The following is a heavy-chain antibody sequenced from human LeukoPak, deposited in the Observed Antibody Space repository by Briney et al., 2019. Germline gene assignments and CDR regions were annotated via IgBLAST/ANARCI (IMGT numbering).Heavy chain of an antibody. J-gene: IGHJ4*02. CDR1: GFTFSSHW. V-gene: IGHV3-7*01. D-gene: IGHD3-22*01. CDR3: ARVHYYDSSGYYRWFDY. Sequence: QPGGSLRLSCADSGFTFSSHWMAWVRQAPGKGLEGVANIKQDGTEKYYMDSVKGRFTISRDHAKNSLYLQMNSLRAEDTAVFYCARVHYYDSSGYYRWFDYWGQGTLVTVSS. CDR2: IKQDGTEK.